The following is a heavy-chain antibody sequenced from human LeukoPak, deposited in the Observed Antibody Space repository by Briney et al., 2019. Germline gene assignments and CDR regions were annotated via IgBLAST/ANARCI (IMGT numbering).Heavy chain of an antibody. CDR3: AKEGGYNYCYLDS. V-gene: IGHV3-23*01. CDR1: GFCYSSYA. CDR2: ISGSGDT. Sequence: GGSLRLSCAVSGFCYSSYAMSWVRQAPGKGLEGVSTISGSGDTYYVDSVKGRFTTSRDNSKSTLYLQMNSLRAEDTAVYYCAKEGGYNYCYLDSWGQGTLVTVSS. D-gene: IGHD5-18*01. J-gene: IGHJ4*02.